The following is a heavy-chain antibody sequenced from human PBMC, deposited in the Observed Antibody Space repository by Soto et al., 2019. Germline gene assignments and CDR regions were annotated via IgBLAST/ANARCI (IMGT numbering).Heavy chain of an antibody. V-gene: IGHV1-69*02. CDR3: ARGPLVVLNYFES. Sequence: QVQLVQSGTEVKKPGSSVKVACKASGGTFRNYPINWVRQAPGQGLEWMGSIFSLTDIPDYAQNSQARLTISADKSTSTAYMELSSLTSDDTAMYFCARGPLVVLNYFESWGQGTLVTVSS. CDR1: GGTFRNYP. CDR2: IFSLTDIP. J-gene: IGHJ4*02.